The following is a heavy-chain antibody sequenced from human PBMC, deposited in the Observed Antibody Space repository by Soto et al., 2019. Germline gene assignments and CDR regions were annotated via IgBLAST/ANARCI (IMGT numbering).Heavy chain of an antibody. V-gene: IGHV3-11*01. CDR1: GFTFSDYY. CDR2: ISSSGSTI. D-gene: IGHD1-1*01. CDR3: AGSERPQYYYYGMDV. J-gene: IGHJ6*02. Sequence: GGSLRLSCAASGFTFSDYYMSWIRQAPGKGLEWVSYISSSGSTIYYADSVKGRFTISRDNAKNSLYLQMNSLRAEDTAVYYCAGSERPQYYYYGMDVWGQGTTVTVSS.